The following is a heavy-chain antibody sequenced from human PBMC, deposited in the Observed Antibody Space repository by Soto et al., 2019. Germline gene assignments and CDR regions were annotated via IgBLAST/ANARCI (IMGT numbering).Heavy chain of an antibody. J-gene: IGHJ4*02. D-gene: IGHD3-3*01. CDR3: ASEWLSPWGY. V-gene: IGHV4-34*01. CDR1: GGSFSGYY. Sequence: QVQLQQWGAGLLKPSETLSLTCAVYGGSFSGYYWSWIRQPPGKGLGWIGEINHSGSTNYNPSLKSRVTISVDTSKNQFSLKLSSVTAADTAVYYCASEWLSPWGYWGQGTLVTVSS. CDR2: INHSGST.